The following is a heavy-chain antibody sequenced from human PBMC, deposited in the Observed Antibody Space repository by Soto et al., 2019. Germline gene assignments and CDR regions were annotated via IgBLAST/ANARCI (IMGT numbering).Heavy chain of an antibody. Sequence: PGXSLRLACAASGFTFSSYALNWFRQAPVDGLQWVSGSSGSGSHTYDADSVKGRFTISRDNSKNTLYLQMNSLRAEDTAVYYCAKEHPDNYDYIWGTYRAFDYWGQGILVTVSS. V-gene: IGHV3-23*01. D-gene: IGHD3-16*02. CDR3: AKEHPDNYDYIWGTYRAFDY. CDR1: GFTFSSYA. J-gene: IGHJ4*02. CDR2: SSGSGSHT.